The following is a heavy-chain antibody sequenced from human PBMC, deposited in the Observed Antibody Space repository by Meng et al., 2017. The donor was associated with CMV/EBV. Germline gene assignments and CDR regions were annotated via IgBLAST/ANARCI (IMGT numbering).Heavy chain of an antibody. D-gene: IGHD4-17*01. Sequence: YTLTSYEINWVRQATGQGLEWMGWMNPNSGNTGYAQKFQGRVTITRNTSISTAYMELSSLRSEDTAVYYCARGPTRDDYGDYGWVDPWGQGTLVTVSS. CDR2: MNPNSGNT. J-gene: IGHJ5*02. V-gene: IGHV1-8*03. CDR1: YTLTSYE. CDR3: ARGPTRDDYGDYGWVDP.